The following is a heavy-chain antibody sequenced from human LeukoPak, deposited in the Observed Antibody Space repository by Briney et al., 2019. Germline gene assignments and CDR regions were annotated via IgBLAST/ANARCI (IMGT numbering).Heavy chain of an antibody. CDR2: IYPGDSDT. CDR1: GYSFTSYW. D-gene: IGHD4-17*01. Sequence: GESLKISCKGSGYSFTSYWIGWVRQMPGKGLEWMGIIYPGDSDTRYSPSFQGQVTISADKSISTAYLQWSSLKASDTAMYYCGRTDYGDYEGGSWFDPWGQGTLVTVSS. CDR3: GRTDYGDYEGGSWFDP. V-gene: IGHV5-51*01. J-gene: IGHJ5*02.